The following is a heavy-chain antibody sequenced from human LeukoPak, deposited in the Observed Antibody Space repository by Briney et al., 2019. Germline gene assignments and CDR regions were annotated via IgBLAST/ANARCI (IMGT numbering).Heavy chain of an antibody. J-gene: IGHJ4*02. CDR2: INHSGST. CDR1: GGSFSGYY. D-gene: IGHD6-13*01. V-gene: IGHV4-34*01. Sequence: SETLSLTCAVYGGSFSGYYWSWIRQPPGKGLEWIGEINHSGSTNYNPSLKSRVTISVDTSKNQFSLKLSSVTAADTAVYYCARGPPRIAAAGVWYRYWGQGTLATVSS. CDR3: ARGPPRIAAAGVWYRY.